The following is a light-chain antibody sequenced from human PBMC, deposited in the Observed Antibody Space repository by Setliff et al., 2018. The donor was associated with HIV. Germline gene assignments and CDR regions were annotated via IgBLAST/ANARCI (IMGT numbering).Light chain of an antibody. CDR2: EVS. Sequence: QSALAQPASVSGSPGQSITISCTGTRSDVGGFNYVSWYQHHPGKAPKLMIYEVSNRPSGVSNRFSGSKSGNTASLTISGLQAEDEADYYCTSYSSRSTPYVFGTGTKVTVL. CDR3: TSYSSRSTPYV. V-gene: IGLV2-14*01. J-gene: IGLJ1*01. CDR1: RSDVGGFNY.